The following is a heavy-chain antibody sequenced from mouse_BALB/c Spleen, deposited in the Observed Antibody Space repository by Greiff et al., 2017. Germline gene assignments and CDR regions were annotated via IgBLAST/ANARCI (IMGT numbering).Heavy chain of an antibody. CDR2: IYPGDGDT. J-gene: IGHJ4*01. Sequence: QVQLQQSGAELARPGASVKLSCKASGYTFTSYWMQWVKQRPGQGLEWIGAIYPGDGDTRYTQKFKGKATLTADKSSSTAYMQLSSLASEDSAVYYCARELQAMDYWGQGTSVTVSS. D-gene: IGHD2-1*01. CDR1: GYTFTSYW. CDR3: ARELQAMDY. V-gene: IGHV1-87*01.